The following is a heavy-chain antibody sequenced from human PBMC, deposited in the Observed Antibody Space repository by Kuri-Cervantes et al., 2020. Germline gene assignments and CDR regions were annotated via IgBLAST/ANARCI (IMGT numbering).Heavy chain of an antibody. CDR3: ARVVVVVAEERGDWFDP. J-gene: IGHJ5*02. CDR2: ISAYNGNT. V-gene: IGHV1-18*01. Sequence: ASVKVSCKASGYTFTSYAMNWVRQAPGQGLEWMGWISAYNGNTNYAQKLQGRVTMTTDTSTSTAYMELRSLRSDDTAVYYCARVVVVVAEERGDWFDPWGQGTLVTVSS. D-gene: IGHD2-15*01. CDR1: GYTFTSYA.